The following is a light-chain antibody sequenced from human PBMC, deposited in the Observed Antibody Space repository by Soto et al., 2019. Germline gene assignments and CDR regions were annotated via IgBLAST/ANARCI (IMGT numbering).Light chain of an antibody. V-gene: IGLV2-8*01. CDR2: EVS. CDR3: SSYAGNNNKMV. Sequence: QSALTQPPSASGSPGQSVTISCTGTSSDVGGYNYVSWYQQHPGKAPKLMIFEVSKRPSGVPDRFSGSKSGNTASLTVSGIQAEDEADYYCSSYAGNNNKMVFGGGTKLTVL. J-gene: IGLJ2*01. CDR1: SSDVGGYNY.